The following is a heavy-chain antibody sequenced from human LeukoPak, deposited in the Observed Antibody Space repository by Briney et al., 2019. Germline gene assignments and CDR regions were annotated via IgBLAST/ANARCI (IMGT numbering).Heavy chain of an antibody. J-gene: IGHJ4*02. CDR3: ARGRGFYDSSGYYLDY. CDR1: GFTFSSYS. CDR2: ISSSSSTI. V-gene: IGHV3-48*01. D-gene: IGHD3-22*01. Sequence: GGSLRLSCAASGFTFSSYSMNWVRQAPGKGLEWVSYISSSSSTIYYADSVKGRFTFSRDNAKNSLYLQMNSLGAEDTAVYYCARGRGFYDSSGYYLDYWGQGTLVTVSS.